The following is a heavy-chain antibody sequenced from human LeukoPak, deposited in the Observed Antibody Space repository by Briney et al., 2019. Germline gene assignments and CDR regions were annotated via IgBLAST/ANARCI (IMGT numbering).Heavy chain of an antibody. D-gene: IGHD1-1*01. CDR2: ISSNGGST. V-gene: IGHV3-64*01. CDR1: GFTFSNYA. CDR3: ARGIRQLERRRKEDTRPLYYFDY. J-gene: IGHJ4*02. Sequence: GGSLRLSCAASGFTFSNYAMYWVRQAPGKGLEYVSAISSNGGSTYYANSVKGRFTISRDNSKNTLYLQMGSLRSEDTAVYYCARGIRQLERRRKEDTRPLYYFDYWGQGTLVTVSS.